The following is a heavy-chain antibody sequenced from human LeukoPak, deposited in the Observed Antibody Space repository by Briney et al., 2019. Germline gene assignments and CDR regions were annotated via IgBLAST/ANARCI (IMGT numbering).Heavy chain of an antibody. CDR2: ISAYNGNT. CDR1: GYTFTSYG. CDR3: ARSPTYYYDSCGPLIFQH. V-gene: IGHV1-18*01. Sequence: ASVKVSCKASGYTFTSYGISWVRQAPGQGLEWMGWISAYNGNTNYAQKLQGRVTMTTDTSTSTAYMELRSLRSDDTAVYYCARSPTYYYDSCGPLIFQHWGQGTLVTVSS. D-gene: IGHD3-22*01. J-gene: IGHJ1*01.